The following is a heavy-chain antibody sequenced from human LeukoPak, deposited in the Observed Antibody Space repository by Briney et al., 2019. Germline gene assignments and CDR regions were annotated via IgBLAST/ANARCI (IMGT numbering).Heavy chain of an antibody. V-gene: IGHV3-21*01. D-gene: IGHD6-19*01. CDR3: AGDASGWYRGGGYFDY. CDR1: GFSFSSYS. J-gene: IGHJ4*02. CDR2: ISSSSSYI. Sequence: GGSLRLSCAASGFSFSSYSMNWVRQAPGKGLEWVSSISSSSSYIYYADSVKGRFTISRDNAKNSLYLQMNSLRAEDTAVYYWAGDASGWYRGGGYFDYWGQGTLVTVSS.